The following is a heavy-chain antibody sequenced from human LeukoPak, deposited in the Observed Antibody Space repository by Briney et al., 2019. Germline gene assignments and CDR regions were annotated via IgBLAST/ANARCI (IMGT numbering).Heavy chain of an antibody. D-gene: IGHD2-15*01. J-gene: IGHJ3*02. V-gene: IGHV3-21*01. CDR1: GFTFSTYS. CDR3: ARSGLVVVAATHDAFDI. Sequence: PGGSLRLSCAASGFTFSTYSMTWVRQAPGKGLEWVSSISTSSSYIYYADSVKGRFTISRHNAKKSLYLQMNSLRAEDTAVYYCARSGLVVVAATHDAFDIWGQGTMVTVSS. CDR2: ISTSSSYI.